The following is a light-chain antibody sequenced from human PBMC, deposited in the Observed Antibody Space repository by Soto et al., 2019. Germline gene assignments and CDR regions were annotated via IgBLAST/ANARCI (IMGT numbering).Light chain of an antibody. CDR1: QSVSNY. Sequence: DIVLTQSPSTLSLSPGDRATLSCRASQSVSNYLNWYQQKPGKAPTLLIYDASNRATGIPSRFSGSGSGTXXXXXISSLEPEDFAVYYCQQRSNWRLTFGGGTKVEIK. CDR2: DAS. CDR3: QQRSNWRLT. V-gene: IGKV3-11*01. J-gene: IGKJ4*01.